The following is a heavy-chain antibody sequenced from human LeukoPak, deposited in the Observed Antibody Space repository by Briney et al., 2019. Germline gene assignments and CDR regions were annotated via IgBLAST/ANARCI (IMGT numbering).Heavy chain of an antibody. Sequence: SETLSLTCAVSGGSISSGGYSWSWIRQPPGKGLEWIGYIYHSGSTYYNPSLKSRVTISVDRSKNQFSLKLSSVTAADTAVYYCARGMEGVRYFDWSHAFDIWGQGTMVTVSS. CDR3: ARGMEGVRYFDWSHAFDI. V-gene: IGHV4-30-2*01. D-gene: IGHD3-9*01. CDR2: IYHSGST. J-gene: IGHJ3*02. CDR1: GGSISSGGYS.